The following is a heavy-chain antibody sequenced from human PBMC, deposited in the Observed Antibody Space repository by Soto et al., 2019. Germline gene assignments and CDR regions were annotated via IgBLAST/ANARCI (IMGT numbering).Heavy chain of an antibody. CDR3: AKDRIMTTVTTGDY. V-gene: IGHV3-23*01. CDR2: ISGSGGST. J-gene: IGHJ4*02. Sequence: EVQLLESGGGLVQPGGSLRLSCAASGFTFSSYAMSWVRQAPGKGLEWVSAISGSGGSTYYAESVKGRFTISRDNSKNTMYQEMSSLRAEDTAVYYCAKDRIMTTVTTGDYWGQGTLVTVSS. CDR1: GFTFSSYA. D-gene: IGHD4-17*01.